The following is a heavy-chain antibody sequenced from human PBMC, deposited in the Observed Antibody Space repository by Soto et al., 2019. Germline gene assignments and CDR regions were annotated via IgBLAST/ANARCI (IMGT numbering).Heavy chain of an antibody. J-gene: IGHJ4*02. Sequence: VQLVESGGVVVQPGRSLRLSCAASGFTFSDYAMHWVRQAPGKGLEWVAVVSHDGRNTHYADSVKGRFTISRDSSKNTVSLEMTSLRTEYTAVYYCAKGPRQWLVTADVTYWGQGAPVTVSS. CDR2: VSHDGRNT. CDR1: GFTFSDYA. D-gene: IGHD6-19*01. V-gene: IGHV3-30*18. CDR3: AKGPRQWLVTADVTY.